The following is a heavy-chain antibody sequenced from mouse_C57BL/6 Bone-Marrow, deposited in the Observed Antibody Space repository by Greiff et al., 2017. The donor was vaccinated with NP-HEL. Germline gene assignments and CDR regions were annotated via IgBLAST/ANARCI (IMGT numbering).Heavy chain of an antibody. CDR1: GYTFTDYY. D-gene: IGHD2-3*01. CDR3: ARYDDGYVYFV. CDR2: INPYNGGT. J-gene: IGHJ1*03. Sequence: EVQLQQSGPVLVKPGASVKMSCKASGYTFTDYYMNWVKQSHGKSLEWIGVINPYNGGTSYNQKFKGKATLTVDKSSSTAYMELNSLTSEDSAVYYCARYDDGYVYFVWGTGTTVTVSS. V-gene: IGHV1-19*01.